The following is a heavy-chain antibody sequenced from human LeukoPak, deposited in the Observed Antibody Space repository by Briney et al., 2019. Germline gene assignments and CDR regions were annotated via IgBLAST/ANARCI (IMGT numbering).Heavy chain of an antibody. Sequence: GGSLRLSCAASGFTFSGSAMHWVRQAPGKGLEWVAVIWYDGSDQYYADSVKGRFTISRDNYKNTLSLQMNSLRVDDTAVYYCARDIASRRIDYWGQGTPVTVSS. CDR2: IWYDGSDQ. V-gene: IGHV3-33*08. D-gene: IGHD6-6*01. CDR3: ARDIASRRIDY. J-gene: IGHJ4*02. CDR1: GFTFSGSA.